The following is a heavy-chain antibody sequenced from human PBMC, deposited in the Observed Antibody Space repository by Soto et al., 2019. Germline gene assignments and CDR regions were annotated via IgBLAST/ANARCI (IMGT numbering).Heavy chain of an antibody. V-gene: IGHV1-18*01. CDR2: ISAYNGNT. CDR3: ARGYGRVNYYDSSGYLGY. D-gene: IGHD3-22*01. Sequence: QVQLVQSGAEVKKPGASVKVSCKASGYTFTSYGISWVRQAPGQGLERMGWISAYNGNTNYAQKLQGRVTMTTDTSTSTAYMELRSLRSDDTAVYYCARGYGRVNYYDSSGYLGYWGQGTLVTVSS. CDR1: GYTFTSYG. J-gene: IGHJ4*02.